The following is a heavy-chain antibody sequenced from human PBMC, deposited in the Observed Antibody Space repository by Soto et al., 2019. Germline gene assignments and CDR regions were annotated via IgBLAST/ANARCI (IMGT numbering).Heavy chain of an antibody. CDR1: GITSTTYA. CDR2: INTGNGNT. D-gene: IGHD5-12*01. Sequence: QVQLVQSGAEVKKPGASVKVSCKASGITSTTYAIHWVRQVPGQGLEWMGWINTGNGNTRYSQRFLGRVSLTTDTSASTASMDLSSLTSEATAVYYRARALSGYVTWGQGTLITVSS. J-gene: IGHJ5*02. CDR3: ARALSGYVT. V-gene: IGHV1-3*04.